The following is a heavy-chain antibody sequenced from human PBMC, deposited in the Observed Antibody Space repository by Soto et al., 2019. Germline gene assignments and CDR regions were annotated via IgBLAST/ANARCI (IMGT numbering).Heavy chain of an antibody. CDR3: AKGPHTNVGWPYYFES. Sequence: VGSLRLSCVASGFSLANYPMNWVRQTPGKGLEWISYSSPRGDTIYYADSVEGRFTISRDNARNSLSLHMSSLRDEDSALYYCAKGPHTNVGWPYYFESWGQGVPVTVSS. CDR1: GFSLANYP. CDR2: SSPRGDTI. V-gene: IGHV3-48*02. J-gene: IGHJ4*02. D-gene: IGHD6-19*01.